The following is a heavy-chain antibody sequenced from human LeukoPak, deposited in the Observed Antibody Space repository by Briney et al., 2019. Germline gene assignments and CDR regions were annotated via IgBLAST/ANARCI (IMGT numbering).Heavy chain of an antibody. J-gene: IGHJ3*02. CDR3: ARVPYYYDSSGSSLGAFDI. CDR2: INHSGST. CDR1: GGSFSDYY. V-gene: IGHV4-34*01. Sequence: SETLSLTCAVYGGSFSDYYWSWIRQSPGKGLEWIGEINHSGSTNYNTSLKSRVTISVDTSKNQFSLKLSSVTAADTAVYYCARVPYYYDSSGSSLGAFDIWGQGTMVTVSS. D-gene: IGHD3-22*01.